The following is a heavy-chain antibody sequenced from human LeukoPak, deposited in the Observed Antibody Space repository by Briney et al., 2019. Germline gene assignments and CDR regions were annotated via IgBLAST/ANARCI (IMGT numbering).Heavy chain of an antibody. J-gene: IGHJ5*02. D-gene: IGHD2-15*01. CDR1: GYTFTGYY. CDR3: AREAILGYCSGGSCSYNWFDP. V-gene: IGHV1-2*06. Sequence: ASVQVSCKASGYTFTGYYMHWVRQAPGPRLEWMGRINPNSGGTNYAQKFQGRVTMTRDTSISTAYMVLSRLRSDDTAVYYCAREAILGYCSGGSCSYNWFDPWGQGTLVTVSS. CDR2: INPNSGGT.